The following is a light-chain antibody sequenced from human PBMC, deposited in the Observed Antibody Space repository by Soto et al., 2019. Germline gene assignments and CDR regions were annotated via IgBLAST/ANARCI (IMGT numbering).Light chain of an antibody. CDR3: CSYAGSKILDV. V-gene: IGLV2-11*01. J-gene: IGLJ1*01. CDR2: AVT. CDR1: SSDVGGYKF. Sequence: QSALTQPPSVSGSPGESVTISCTGASSDVGGYKFVSWYQQYPGKAPRLLIYAVTKRPSTVPDRFSGAKSGNTAFLNISGLQTEDEADYYCCSYAGSKILDVFGSGTKVTVL.